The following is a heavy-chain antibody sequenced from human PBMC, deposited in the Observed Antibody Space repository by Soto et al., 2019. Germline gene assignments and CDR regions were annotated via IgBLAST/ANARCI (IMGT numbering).Heavy chain of an antibody. CDR3: ARTLSKPRFYFYYGMDV. CDR1: DGSSSSSSHY. D-gene: IGHD3-16*01. V-gene: IGHV4-39*01. Sequence: SETLSLTCTVSDGSSSSSSHYWGWIRQPPGKGLEWIGSIYYNGNTYYNPSLKSRVTISVETSKSQFSLKLRSVTAADTAVYYCARTLSKPRFYFYYGMDVWGRGTTVTVSS. J-gene: IGHJ6*02. CDR2: IYYNGNT.